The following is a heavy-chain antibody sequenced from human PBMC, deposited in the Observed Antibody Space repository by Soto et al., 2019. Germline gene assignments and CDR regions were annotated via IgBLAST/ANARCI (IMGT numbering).Heavy chain of an antibody. J-gene: IGHJ6*02. CDR2: IYHTGTT. D-gene: IGHD5-18*01. CDR3: ARMGLGSIRLWSYPEPYYYYYGMDV. V-gene: IGHV4-38-2*01. CDR1: GGSIASIYH. Sequence: SETLSLTCAVSGGSIASIYHWAWIRQPPGRGLEWVASIYHTGTTYYHPSLKSRVTISVDTSKNQFSLNVRSVTAADSAVYYCARMGLGSIRLWSYPEPYYYYYGMDVWGQGTTVTV.